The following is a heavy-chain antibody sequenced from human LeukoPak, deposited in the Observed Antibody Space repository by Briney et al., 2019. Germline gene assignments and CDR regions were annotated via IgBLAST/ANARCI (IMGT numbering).Heavy chain of an antibody. CDR2: TYTSGST. V-gene: IGHV4-61*02. J-gene: IGHJ6*03. D-gene: IGHD6-13*01. CDR1: GGSISSGSYY. CDR3: ARGKGSSSKVYYYYYYMDV. Sequence: PSETLSLTCTVSGGSISSGSYYWSWIRQPAGKGLEWIGRTYTSGSTNYNPSLKSRVTISVDTSKNQFSLKLSSVTAADTAVYYCARGKGSSSKVYYYYYYMDVWGKGTTVTISS.